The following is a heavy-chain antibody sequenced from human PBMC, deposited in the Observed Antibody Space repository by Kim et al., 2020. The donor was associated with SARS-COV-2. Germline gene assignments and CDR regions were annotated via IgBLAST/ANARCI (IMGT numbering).Heavy chain of an antibody. J-gene: IGHJ5*02. V-gene: IGHV4-39*02. CDR2: VHSSGTI. CDR1: GASISSTSYY. CDR3: ARRPSPGRLDP. Sequence: SETLSLTCTVSGASISSTSYYWDWIRQPPGKGLEWIGCVHSSGTIYYNPSLRSRATISVDTSKNHVSLKLTSLTAADTAVFYCARRPSPGRLDPWGQGTL.